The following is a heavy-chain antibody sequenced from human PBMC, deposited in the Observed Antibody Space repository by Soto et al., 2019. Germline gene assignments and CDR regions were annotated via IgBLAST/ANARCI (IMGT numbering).Heavy chain of an antibody. J-gene: IGHJ4*02. Sequence: GASVKVSCKASGGTFSSYTISWVRQAPGQGLEWMGGIIPIFGTASYAQKFQGRVTMTRDTSTSTVYMELSSLRSEDTAVYYCARSGIVGASPFDYWGQGTLVTVSS. CDR2: IIPIFGTA. D-gene: IGHD1-26*01. CDR1: GGTFSSYT. CDR3: ARSGIVGASPFDY. V-gene: IGHV1-69*05.